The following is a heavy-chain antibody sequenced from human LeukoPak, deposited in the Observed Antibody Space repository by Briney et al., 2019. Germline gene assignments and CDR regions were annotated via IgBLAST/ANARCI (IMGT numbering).Heavy chain of an antibody. D-gene: IGHD3-9*01. J-gene: IGHJ3*02. CDR2: VDPSDSYT. CDR3: ARHVSDILTGHAFDI. V-gene: IGHV5-10-1*01. Sequence: KDGESLKISCKGSGYSFTSYWISWVRQMPGKGLEWMGRVDPSDSYTNYSPSFQGHVTISADKSISTAYLQWSSLKASDTAMYYCARHVSDILTGHAFDIWGQGTMVTVSS. CDR1: GYSFTSYW.